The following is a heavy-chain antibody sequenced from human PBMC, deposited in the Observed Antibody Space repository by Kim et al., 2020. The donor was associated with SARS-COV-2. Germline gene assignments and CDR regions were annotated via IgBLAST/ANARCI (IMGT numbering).Heavy chain of an antibody. CDR1: GFTFSSFA. CDR2: TSYDGSNK. V-gene: IGHV3-30*04. CDR3: ARDVAYYDSSGYKGIDAFDI. J-gene: IGHJ3*02. Sequence: GGSLRLSCAASGFTFSSFALHWVRQAPGKGLEWVAVTSYDGSNKYYADSVKGRFTISRDNSKNTLYLQMNSLRAEDTAVYYCARDVAYYDSSGYKGIDAFDIWGQGTMVTVSS. D-gene: IGHD3-22*01.